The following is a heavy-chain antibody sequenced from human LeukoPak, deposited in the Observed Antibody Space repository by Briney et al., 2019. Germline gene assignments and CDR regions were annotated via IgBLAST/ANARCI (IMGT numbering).Heavy chain of an antibody. V-gene: IGHV1-2*02. J-gene: IGHJ5*02. CDR1: GYIFTGHY. Sequence: ASVKLSFKGSGYIFTGHYLQYVPQAPGQGLEWVGWINVNTGGTKYAPKFEGRVTMTRETSKTTAYMELRGLRTDDTAVYYCSRERGSRGYSAVDAWGQGTLVTVSS. CDR2: INVNTGGT. CDR3: SRERGSRGYSAVDA. D-gene: IGHD3-22*01.